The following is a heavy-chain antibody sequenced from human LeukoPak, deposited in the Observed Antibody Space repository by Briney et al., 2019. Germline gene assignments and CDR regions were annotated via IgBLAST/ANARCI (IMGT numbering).Heavy chain of an antibody. V-gene: IGHV4-61*02. CDR2: IYTSGST. CDR3: ARGGSYDFWSGYSNDY. CDR1: GGPISSGSYY. D-gene: IGHD3-3*01. J-gene: IGHJ4*02. Sequence: PSETLSLTCTVSGGPISSGSYYWSWIRQPAGKGLERIGRIYTSGSTNYNPSLKSRVTISVDTSKNQFSLKLSSVTAADTAVYYCARGGSYDFWSGYSNDYWGQGTLVTVSS.